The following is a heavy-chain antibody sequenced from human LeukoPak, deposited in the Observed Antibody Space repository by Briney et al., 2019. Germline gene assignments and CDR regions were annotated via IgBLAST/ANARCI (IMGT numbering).Heavy chain of an antibody. CDR3: ARVGIDPGTIFGVTLKNVDYFDY. D-gene: IGHD3-3*01. V-gene: IGHV4-4*07. J-gene: IGHJ4*02. CDR1: DDSITIYY. Sequence: PSETLSLTCTVSDDSITIYYWSWIRQPAGKGLEWIGRIYTSGSTNYNPSLKSRVTMSVDTSKNQFSLKLSSVTAADTAVYYCARVGIDPGTIFGVTLKNVDYFDYWGQGTLVTVSS. CDR2: IYTSGST.